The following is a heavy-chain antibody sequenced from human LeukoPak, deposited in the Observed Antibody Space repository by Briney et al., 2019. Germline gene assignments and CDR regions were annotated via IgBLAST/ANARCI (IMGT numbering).Heavy chain of an antibody. J-gene: IGHJ3*02. Sequence: GGSLRLSXAASGFTFSSYSMNWVRQAPGKGLEWVSSISSSSSYIYYADSVKGRFTISRDNAKNSLYLQMNSLRAEDTAVYYCARGPSGSYYYLAFDIWGQGTMVTVSS. CDR2: ISSSSSYI. V-gene: IGHV3-21*01. CDR3: ARGPSGSYYYLAFDI. CDR1: GFTFSSYS. D-gene: IGHD1-26*01.